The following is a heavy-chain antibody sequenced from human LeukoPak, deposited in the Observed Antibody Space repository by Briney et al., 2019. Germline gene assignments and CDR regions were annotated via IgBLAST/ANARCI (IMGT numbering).Heavy chain of an antibody. Sequence: SVKVSCKASGGTFSSYAISWVRQAPGQGLEWMGGIIPIFGAANYAQKFQGRVTITADESTSTAYMELSSLRSEDTAVYYCARGRGEYSGYYYGMDVWGQGTTVTVSS. V-gene: IGHV1-69*01. CDR1: GGTFSSYA. CDR2: IIPIFGAA. CDR3: ARGRGEYSGYYYGMDV. J-gene: IGHJ6*02. D-gene: IGHD5-12*01.